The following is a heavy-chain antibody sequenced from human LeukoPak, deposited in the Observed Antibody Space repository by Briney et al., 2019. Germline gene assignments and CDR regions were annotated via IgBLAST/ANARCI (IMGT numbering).Heavy chain of an antibody. V-gene: IGHV3-7*01. Sequence: GGSLRLSCAASGFTFSSYWMTWVRQAPGKGLEWVANIKQDGSKKNYVDSVKGRFTISRDNAKNSLYLQMNSLRAEDTAVYYCARSPDGPDYWGQGTLVTVSS. CDR2: IKQDGSKK. CDR1: GFTFSSYW. J-gene: IGHJ4*02. CDR3: ARSPDGPDY.